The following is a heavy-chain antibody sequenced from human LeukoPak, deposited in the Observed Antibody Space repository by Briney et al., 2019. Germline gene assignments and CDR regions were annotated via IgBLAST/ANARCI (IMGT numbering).Heavy chain of an antibody. CDR1: GGSISSSSYY. D-gene: IGHD5-18*01. CDR3: ARQYSYGYAYYYYDYMDV. V-gene: IGHV4-39*07. J-gene: IGHJ6*03. Sequence: SETLSLTCTVSGGSISSSSYYWGWIRQPPGKGLEWIGSIYYSGSTYYNPSLKSRVTISVDASKNQFSLRLSSVTAADTAVYYWARQYSYGYAYYYYDYMDVWGKGTTVTVSS. CDR2: IYYSGST.